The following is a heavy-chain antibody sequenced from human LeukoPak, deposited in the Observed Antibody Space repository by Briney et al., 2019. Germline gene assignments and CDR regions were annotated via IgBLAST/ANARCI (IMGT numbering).Heavy chain of an antibody. D-gene: IGHD6-13*01. CDR1: GFTVSSNY. Sequence: GGSLRLSCAASGFTVSSNYMSWVRQAPGKGLEWVSVIYSGGSTYYADSVKGRFTISRDNSKNTLFLQMNTLRAEDTAVYYCARDLVSSNYLDYWGRGTLVTVSS. CDR3: ARDLVSSNYLDY. J-gene: IGHJ4*02. V-gene: IGHV3-66*01. CDR2: IYSGGST.